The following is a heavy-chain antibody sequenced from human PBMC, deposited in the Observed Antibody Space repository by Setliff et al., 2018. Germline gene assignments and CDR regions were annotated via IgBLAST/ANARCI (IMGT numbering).Heavy chain of an antibody. CDR2: IYDSGSS. D-gene: IGHD2-15*01. Sequence: SETLSLTCTVSGGSVSNSGFFWGWLRQAPGKGLEWIGNIYDSGSSNYNASLKSRLIITRDTSKNQISLKLTSVPAADTAVYYCGRGFSRIEGWGNWFDPWGQGILVTVSS. V-gene: IGHV4-39*01. CDR1: GGSVSNSGFF. J-gene: IGHJ5*02. CDR3: GRGFSRIEGWGNWFDP.